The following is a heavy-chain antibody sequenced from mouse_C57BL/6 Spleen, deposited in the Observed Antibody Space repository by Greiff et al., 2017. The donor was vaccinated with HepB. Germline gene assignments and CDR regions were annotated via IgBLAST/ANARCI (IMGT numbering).Heavy chain of an antibody. CDR2: IDPSDSYT. V-gene: IGHV1-50*01. CDR3: HYDYDYFDY. Sequence: GQRKKKGEERGKEGAEGKREGKEEGERGKREGRKGGGKGPGQGLEWIGEIDPSDSYTNYNQKFKGKATLTADTSSSTAYMQLSSLTSEDSAVYYCHYDYDYFDYWGQGTTLTVSS. J-gene: IGHJ2*01. D-gene: IGHD2-4*01. CDR1: GERGKREG.